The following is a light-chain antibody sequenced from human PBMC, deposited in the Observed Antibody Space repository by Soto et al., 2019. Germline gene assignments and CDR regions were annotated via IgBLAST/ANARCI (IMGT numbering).Light chain of an antibody. J-gene: IGKJ4*01. V-gene: IGKV3-11*01. Sequence: EMVLTQSPATLSLSPGESATLSCRASQNVGLNFAWYQQKSGQPPRLLIHTASSRATGIPTRCSGSGSRTDFTLTISRLGPEDITVYYCHECGRWPRATFGAGAKVE. CDR2: TAS. CDR1: QNVGLN. CDR3: HECGRWPRAT.